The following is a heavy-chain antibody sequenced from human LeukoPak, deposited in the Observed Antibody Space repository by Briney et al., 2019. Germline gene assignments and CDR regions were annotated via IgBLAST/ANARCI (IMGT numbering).Heavy chain of an antibody. J-gene: IGHJ5*02. CDR1: GFTFSSYA. D-gene: IGHD2-2*01. V-gene: IGHV3-30*04. Sequence: GRSLRLSCAASGFTFSSYAMHWVRQAPGKGLEWVAVISYDGSNKYYADSVKGRFTISRDNSKSTLYLQMNSLRAEDTAVYYCARERIVVVPAAMGGWFDPWGQGTLVTVSS. CDR2: ISYDGSNK. CDR3: ARERIVVVPAAMGGWFDP.